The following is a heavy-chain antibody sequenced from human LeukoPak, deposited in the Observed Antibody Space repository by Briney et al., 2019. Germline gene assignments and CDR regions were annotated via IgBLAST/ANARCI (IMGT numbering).Heavy chain of an antibody. Sequence: ASVKVSCKASSYTFTSYGINWVRQAPGQGLERMGCISAYNGNTNYAQKFQGRVTITADKSTSTAYMELSSLTSDDTAVYYCARDGRGYSGYDFRYFDYWGQGTLVTVSS. D-gene: IGHD5-12*01. V-gene: IGHV1-18*01. CDR3: ARDGRGYSGYDFRYFDY. J-gene: IGHJ4*02. CDR1: SYTFTSYG. CDR2: ISAYNGNT.